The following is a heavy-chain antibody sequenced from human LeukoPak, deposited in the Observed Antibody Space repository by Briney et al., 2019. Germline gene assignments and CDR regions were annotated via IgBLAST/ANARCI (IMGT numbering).Heavy chain of an antibody. J-gene: IGHJ4*02. CDR3: ARASTTVPNLLDY. CDR2: IKGDGSDT. Sequence: GGSLRLSCAASGFTFSSYWMHWVRQTPGKGLVWVSRIKGDGSDTLYADSVKGRFTISRDNSKNTLYLQTSSLGVDDTAVYYCARASTTVPNLLDYWGQGALVSISS. D-gene: IGHD4-17*01. V-gene: IGHV3-74*01. CDR1: GFTFSSYW.